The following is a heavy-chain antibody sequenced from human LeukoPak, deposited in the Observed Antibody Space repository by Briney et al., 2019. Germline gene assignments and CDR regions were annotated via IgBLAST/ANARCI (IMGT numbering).Heavy chain of an antibody. CDR3: ARGDGWLPDY. CDR1: GGSISSYY. D-gene: IGHD5-24*01. V-gene: IGHV4-59*01. CDR2: IYYSGST. J-gene: IGHJ4*02. Sequence: SETLSLTCTVSGGSISSYYWSWIRQPPGKGLEWIGYIYYSGSTNYNPSLMSRVTISVDTSKNQFSLKLTSVTAADTAVYYCARGDGWLPDYWGQGTLVAVSS.